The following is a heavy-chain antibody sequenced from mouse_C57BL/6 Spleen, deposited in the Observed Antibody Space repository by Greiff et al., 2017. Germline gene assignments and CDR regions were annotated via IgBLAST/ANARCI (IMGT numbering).Heavy chain of an antibody. V-gene: IGHV1-53*01. CDR1: GYTFTSYW. Sequence: QVHVKQPGTELVKPGASVKLSCKASGYTFTSYWMHWVKQRPGQGLEWIGNINPSNGGTNYNEKFKSKATLTVDKSSSTAYMQLSSLTSEDSAVYYCARFAYGNFYFDYWGQGTTLTVSS. J-gene: IGHJ2*01. D-gene: IGHD2-1*01. CDR2: INPSNGGT. CDR3: ARFAYGNFYFDY.